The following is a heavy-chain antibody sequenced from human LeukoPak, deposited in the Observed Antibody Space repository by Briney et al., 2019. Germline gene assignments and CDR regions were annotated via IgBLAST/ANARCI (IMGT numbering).Heavy chain of an antibody. CDR2: ISYSGST. CDR3: ARQASCSSTNCYPFDY. V-gene: IGHV4-59*08. Sequence: NPSETLSLTCTVSGGSISSDYWSWIRQPPGKGLEWIGWISYSGSTTYNPSLKTRVTISVDTSKNQFSLKLSSVTAAGTAVYYCARQASCSSTNCYPFDYWGQGTLVTVSS. J-gene: IGHJ4*02. CDR1: GGSISSDY. D-gene: IGHD2-2*01.